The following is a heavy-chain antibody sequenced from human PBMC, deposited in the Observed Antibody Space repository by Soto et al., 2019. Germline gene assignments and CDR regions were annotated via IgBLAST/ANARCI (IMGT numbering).Heavy chain of an antibody. CDR1: GFSFSSYA. D-gene: IGHD3-16*02. Sequence: PGGSLRLSCEASGFSFSSYAMSWVRQAPGKGLEWVSSISGSDGSTYYADSVKVRFAISRDDSKNTLYLQMNSLRAEDTADYYCAKATLFGGVVIPVYYYSMDXWGQGTTVTVS. V-gene: IGHV3-23*01. CDR2: ISGSDGST. CDR3: AKATLFGGVVIPVYYYSMDX. J-gene: IGHJ6*02.